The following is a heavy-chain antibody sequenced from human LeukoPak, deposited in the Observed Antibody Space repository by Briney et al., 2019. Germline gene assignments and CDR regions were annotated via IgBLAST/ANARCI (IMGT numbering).Heavy chain of an antibody. Sequence: SETLSLTCTVSGGSISSSSYYWGWIRQPPGKGLEWIGSIYHSGSTYYNPSLKSRVTIAVETSKNQFSLKLSSVTAADTAVYYCARAGYSSGPPPVWGQGTMVTVSS. V-gene: IGHV4-39*07. J-gene: IGHJ3*01. D-gene: IGHD6-19*01. CDR1: GGSISSSSYY. CDR3: ARAGYSSGPPPV. CDR2: IYHSGST.